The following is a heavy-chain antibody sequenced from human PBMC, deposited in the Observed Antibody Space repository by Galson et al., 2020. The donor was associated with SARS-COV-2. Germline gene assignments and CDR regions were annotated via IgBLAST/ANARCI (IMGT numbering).Heavy chain of an antibody. CDR1: GFTFSSYA. V-gene: IGHV3-23*01. J-gene: IGHJ4*02. Sequence: GGSLRLSCAASGFTFSSYAMSWVRQAPGKGLEWVSAISGSGGSTYYSDSVKGRFTISRDNSKNTLYLQMTSLTTEDTAVYYCSSSGYYWGLIDYWGQGTLVTVSS. CDR2: ISGSGGST. D-gene: IGHD3-22*01. CDR3: SSSGYYWGLIDY.